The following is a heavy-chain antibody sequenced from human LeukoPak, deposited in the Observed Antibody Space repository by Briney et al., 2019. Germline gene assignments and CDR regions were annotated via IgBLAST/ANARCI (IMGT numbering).Heavy chain of an antibody. Sequence: AGSLQISSQGSGYSFTSYWIGWARQLPGRSLEWMEIIYPGDSDARYSPSFQGQVTISADKSISTAYLQWSSLKASDTAMYYCARRSYTSGRPTLYYFDYWGQGTLVSVSS. V-gene: IGHV5-51*01. J-gene: IGHJ4*02. D-gene: IGHD6-19*01. CDR3: ARRSYTSGRPTLYYFDY. CDR2: IYPGDSDA. CDR1: GYSFTSYW.